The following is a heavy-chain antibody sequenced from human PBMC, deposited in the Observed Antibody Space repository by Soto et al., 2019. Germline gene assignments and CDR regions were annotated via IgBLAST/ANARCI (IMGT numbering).Heavy chain of an antibody. D-gene: IGHD1-1*01. J-gene: IGHJ4*02. Sequence: SETLSLSCTVSGGSISSSSYYWGWIRQPPGKGLEWIGSIYYSGSTYYNPSLKSRVTISVDTSKNQFSLKLSSVTAADTAVFYCANQRDSTTHFDYWGPGTLVTVSS. CDR1: GGSISSSSYY. CDR2: IYYSGST. CDR3: ANQRDSTTHFDY. V-gene: IGHV4-39*01.